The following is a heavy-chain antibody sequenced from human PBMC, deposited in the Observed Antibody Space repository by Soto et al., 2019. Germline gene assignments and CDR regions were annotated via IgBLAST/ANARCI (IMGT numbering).Heavy chain of an antibody. CDR2: ISGSGGST. CDR1: GFTFSSYA. CDR3: AKEPPGYFDWLLTWFDP. Sequence: GGSLRLSCAASGFTFSSYAMSWVRQAPGKGLEWVSAISGSGGSTYYADSVKGRFTISRDNSKNTLYLQMNSLRAEDTAVYYCAKEPPGYFDWLLTWFDPWGQGTLVTVSS. D-gene: IGHD3-9*01. J-gene: IGHJ5*02. V-gene: IGHV3-23*01.